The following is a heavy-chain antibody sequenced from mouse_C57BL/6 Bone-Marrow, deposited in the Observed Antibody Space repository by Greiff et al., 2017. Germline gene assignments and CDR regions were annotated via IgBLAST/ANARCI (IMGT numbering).Heavy chain of an antibody. V-gene: IGHV5-12*01. Sequence: EVKLVESGGGLVQPGGSLKLSCAASGFTFSDYYMYWVRQTPEKRLEWVAYISNGGGSTYYPDTVKGRFTISRDNAKNTLYLQMSRLKSEDTAMYYCARLMLFITTAVWYFDVWGTGTTVTVSS. CDR1: GFTFSDYY. CDR3: ARLMLFITTAVWYFDV. D-gene: IGHD1-1*01. J-gene: IGHJ1*03. CDR2: ISNGGGST.